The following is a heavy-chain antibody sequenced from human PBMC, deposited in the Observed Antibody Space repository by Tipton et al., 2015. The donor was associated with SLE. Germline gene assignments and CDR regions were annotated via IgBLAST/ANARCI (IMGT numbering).Heavy chain of an antibody. Sequence: TLSLTCTVSGGSITSYYWTWIRQPPGKRLEWIGFVYHGGGSNYNPSLESRVTMSVDTSKNQLSLKLTSVTAADTAIYYCAGGGFDYPNCFDPWGQGTLVTVSS. D-gene: IGHD3-9*01. CDR2: VYHGGGS. J-gene: IGHJ5*02. V-gene: IGHV4-59*01. CDR3: AGGGFDYPNCFDP. CDR1: GGSITSYY.